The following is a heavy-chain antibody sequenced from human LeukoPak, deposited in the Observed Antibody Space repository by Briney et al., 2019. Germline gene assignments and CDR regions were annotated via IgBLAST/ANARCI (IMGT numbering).Heavy chain of an antibody. J-gene: IGHJ3*02. CDR2: IYYSGST. D-gene: IGHD3-22*01. Sequence: SETLSLTCTVSGGSISSYYWSWIRQPPGKGLEWIGYIYYSGSTNYNPSLKSRVTISVDTSKNQFSLKLSSVTAADTAVYYCARQVVVTYPPWAFDIWGQGTMVTVSS. CDR3: ARQVVVTYPPWAFDI. V-gene: IGHV4-59*08. CDR1: GGSISSYY.